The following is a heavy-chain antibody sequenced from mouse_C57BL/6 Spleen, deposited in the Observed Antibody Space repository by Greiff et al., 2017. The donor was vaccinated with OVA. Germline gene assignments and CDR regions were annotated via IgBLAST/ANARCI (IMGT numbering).Heavy chain of an antibody. Sequence: EVHLVESGPGLVKPSQSLSLTCSVTGYSITSGYYWNWIRQFPGNKLEWMGYISYDGSNNYNPSLKNRISIPRDTSKNQFFLKLNSVTTEDTATYYCARDPIYDGYYGYFDVWGTGTTVTVSS. V-gene: IGHV3-6*01. CDR1: GYSITSGYY. CDR2: ISYDGSN. D-gene: IGHD2-3*01. CDR3: ARDPIYDGYYGYFDV. J-gene: IGHJ1*03.